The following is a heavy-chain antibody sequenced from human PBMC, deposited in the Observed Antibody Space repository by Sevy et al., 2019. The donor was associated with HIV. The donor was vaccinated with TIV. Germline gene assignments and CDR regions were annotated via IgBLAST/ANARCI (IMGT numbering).Heavy chain of an antibody. CDR2: LKQDGSEK. D-gene: IGHD2-2*01. CDR3: ARYCTRTSCSYANGGLDY. Sequence: GGSLRLSCAASGFTFSSNWMSWVRRAPGKGLEWVANLKQDGSEKDFLDSVKGRFTISRDNARNSLYLQMNSLRAEDTAVYYCARYCTRTSCSYANGGLDYWGQGTLVTVSS. CDR1: GFTFSSNW. V-gene: IGHV3-7*01. J-gene: IGHJ4*02.